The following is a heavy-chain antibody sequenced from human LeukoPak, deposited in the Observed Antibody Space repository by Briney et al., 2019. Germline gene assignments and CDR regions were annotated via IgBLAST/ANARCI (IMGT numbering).Heavy chain of an antibody. Sequence: PGGSLRLSCAASGFTFSNYWMHWVRQAPGKGLVWVSRIKSDGSSTSYADSVKGRFTISRDNSKNTLYLQMNSLRAEDTAVYYCAKSVGQLGARGAYAFDIWGQGTMVTVSS. CDR2: IKSDGSST. J-gene: IGHJ3*02. CDR1: GFTFSNYW. CDR3: AKSVGQLGARGAYAFDI. D-gene: IGHD1-1*01. V-gene: IGHV3-74*01.